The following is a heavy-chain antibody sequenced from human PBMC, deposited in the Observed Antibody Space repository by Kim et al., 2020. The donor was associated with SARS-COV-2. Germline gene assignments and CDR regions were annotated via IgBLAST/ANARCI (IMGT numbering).Heavy chain of an antibody. CDR3: SRWGYYYGSGSYYPYYYYGMDV. CDR1: GGSISSYY. D-gene: IGHD3-10*01. Sequence: SETLSLTCTVSGGSISSYYWSWIRQPPGKGLEWIGYIYYSGSTNYNPSLKSRVTISVDTSKNQFSLKLSSVTAAATAVYYCSRWGYYYGSGSYYPYYYYGMDVWGQGTTVTVSS. CDR2: IYYSGST. V-gene: IGHV4-59*01. J-gene: IGHJ6*02.